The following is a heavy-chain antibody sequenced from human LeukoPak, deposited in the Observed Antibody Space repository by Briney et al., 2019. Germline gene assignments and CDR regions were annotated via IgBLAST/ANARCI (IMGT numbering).Heavy chain of an antibody. CDR2: IYHSGST. V-gene: IGHV4-38-2*01. CDR3: ARRRVGFTVDY. J-gene: IGHJ4*02. D-gene: IGHD1-26*01. CDR1: GYSISSGYY. Sequence: SETLSLTCAVSGYSISSGYYWGWIRHPPGKGLEWIGSIYHSGSTYYNPSLKSRVNISVDTSKNQFSLKLSSVTAADTAVYYCARRRVGFTVDYWSQGTLVTVSS.